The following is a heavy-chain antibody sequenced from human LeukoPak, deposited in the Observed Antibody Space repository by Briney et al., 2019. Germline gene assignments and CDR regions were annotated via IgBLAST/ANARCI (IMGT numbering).Heavy chain of an antibody. D-gene: IGHD5-24*01. CDR2: IKGDGSFT. CDR1: GFTFSSCW. CDR3: VRDGDVFNFDY. V-gene: IGHV3-74*01. Sequence: GGSLRLSCVASGFTFSSCWMHWVRQAPGKGLVWVARIKGDGSFTNYADSVNGRFTISRDNAKNTLYLHMHGLRADDTALYYCVRDGDVFNFDYWGQGNLVTVSS. J-gene: IGHJ4*02.